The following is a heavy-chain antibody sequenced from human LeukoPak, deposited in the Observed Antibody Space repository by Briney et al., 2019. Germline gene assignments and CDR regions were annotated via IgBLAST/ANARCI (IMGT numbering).Heavy chain of an antibody. V-gene: IGHV1-18*01. Sequence: GASVKVSCKASGYTFTSYGISWVRQAPGQGLEWMGWMNAGAYYSQKFQGRVTFTRDTSATTAYMEVNSLRSEDTAVYYCARATVRGAYDYWGQGTLVTVSS. D-gene: IGHD3-10*01. CDR2: MNAGA. CDR1: GYTFTSYG. CDR3: ARATVRGAYDY. J-gene: IGHJ4*02.